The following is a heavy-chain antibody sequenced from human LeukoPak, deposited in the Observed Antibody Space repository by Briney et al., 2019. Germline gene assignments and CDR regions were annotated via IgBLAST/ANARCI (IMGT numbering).Heavy chain of an antibody. Sequence: PSETLSLTCTVSGGSISSGDYYWSWIRQPPGKGLEWIGYIYYSGSTYYNPSLKSRVTISVDTSKNQFSLKLSSVTAADTAVYYCARGDTAMVTRPYFDCWGQGTLVTVSS. CDR2: IYYSGST. D-gene: IGHD5-18*01. J-gene: IGHJ4*02. CDR1: GGSISSGDYY. V-gene: IGHV4-30-4*01. CDR3: ARGDTAMVTRPYFDC.